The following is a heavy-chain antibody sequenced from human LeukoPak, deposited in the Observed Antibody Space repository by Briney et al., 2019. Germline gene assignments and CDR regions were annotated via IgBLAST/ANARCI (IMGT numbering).Heavy chain of an antibody. CDR1: RFTFSSYG. CDR3: ARVGRYQLSVGYFDY. J-gene: IGHJ4*02. CDR2: IAYDGSNK. D-gene: IGHD2-2*01. V-gene: IGHV3-30*02. Sequence: GGSLRLSCAASRFTFSSYGMHWVRQAPGKGLEWVAFIAYDGSNKYYADSVKGRFTISRDNSKNTLYLQMNSLRAEDTAVYYCARVGRYQLSVGYFDYWGQGTLVTVSS.